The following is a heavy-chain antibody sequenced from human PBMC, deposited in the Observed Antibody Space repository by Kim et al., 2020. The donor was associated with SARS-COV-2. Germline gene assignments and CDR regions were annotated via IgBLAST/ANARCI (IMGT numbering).Heavy chain of an antibody. J-gene: IGHJ6*03. V-gene: IGHV4-39*01. CDR2: IYYSGST. CDR1: GGSISSSSYY. D-gene: IGHD4-4*01. Sequence: SETLSLTCTVSGGSISSSSYYWGWIRQPPGKGLEWIGSIYYSGSTYYNPSLKSRVTISVDTSKNQFSLKLSSVTAADTAVYYCARASPRTVTWANWDYYYYYYMDVWGTGTTVTVSS. CDR3: ARASPRTVTWANWDYYYYYYMDV.